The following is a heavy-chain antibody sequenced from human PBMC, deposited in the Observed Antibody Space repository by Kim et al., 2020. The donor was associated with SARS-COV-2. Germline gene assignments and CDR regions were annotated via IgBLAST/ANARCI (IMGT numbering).Heavy chain of an antibody. D-gene: IGHD5-12*01. CDR3: ARERRGYSGYELFDY. Sequence: GGSLRLSCAASGFTFSSYSMNWVRQAPGKGLEWVSSISSSSSYIYYADSVKGRFTISRDNAKNSLYLQMNSLRAEDTAVYYCARERRGYSGYELFDYWGQGTLVTVSS. CDR2: ISSSSSYI. CDR1: GFTFSSYS. V-gene: IGHV3-21*01. J-gene: IGHJ4*02.